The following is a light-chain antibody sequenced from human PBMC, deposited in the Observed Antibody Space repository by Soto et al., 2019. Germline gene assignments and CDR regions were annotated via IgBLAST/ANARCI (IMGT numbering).Light chain of an antibody. CDR2: DAS. Sequence: DIQMTQSPSTLSASVGDRVTITCRASQTISSRLAWYQQKPGKAPKLLICDASSLESGVPSRFSGSGSGTEFTLSISSLQPDDFATYYCQLHKSHPWTFGQGTQVEIK. V-gene: IGKV1-5*01. J-gene: IGKJ1*01. CDR3: QLHKSHPWT. CDR1: QTISSR.